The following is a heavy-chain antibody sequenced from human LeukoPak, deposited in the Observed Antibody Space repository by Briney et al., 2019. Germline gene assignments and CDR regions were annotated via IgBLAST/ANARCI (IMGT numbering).Heavy chain of an antibody. CDR2: ISGSGSNI. Sequence: GSLRLSCAASGFTFSNYYMSWIRQAPGKGLEWVSYISGSGSNIYYADSVKGRFTISRDNAKNSLYLQMNTLRADDTAVYYCASSYYAAPFDYWGQGTLVTVSS. D-gene: IGHD3-10*01. CDR1: GFTFSNYY. CDR3: ASSYYAAPFDY. V-gene: IGHV3-11*04. J-gene: IGHJ4*02.